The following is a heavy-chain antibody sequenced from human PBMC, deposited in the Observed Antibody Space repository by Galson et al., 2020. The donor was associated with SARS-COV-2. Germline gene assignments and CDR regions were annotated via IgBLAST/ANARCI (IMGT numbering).Heavy chain of an antibody. Sequence: SETLSLTCTVSGGSISSSSYYWGWIRQPPGKGLEWIGSIYYSGSTYYNPSLKSRVTISVDTSKNQFSLKLSSVTAADTAVYYCARDYCSSTSCYRTIFGVVNKGNWFDPWGQGTLVTVSS. CDR1: GGSISSSSYY. CDR2: IYYSGST. J-gene: IGHJ5*02. D-gene: IGHD2-2*01. CDR3: ARDYCSSTSCYRTIFGVVNKGNWFDP. V-gene: IGHV4-39*07.